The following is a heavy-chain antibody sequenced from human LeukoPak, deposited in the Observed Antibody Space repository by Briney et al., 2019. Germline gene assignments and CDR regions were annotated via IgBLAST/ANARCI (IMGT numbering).Heavy chain of an antibody. J-gene: IGHJ5*02. Sequence: GGSLRPSCAASGFTLSSYGMHWVRQAPGKGLEWVAVISYDGSNKYYADSVKGRFTISRDNSKNTLYLQMNSLRAEDTAVYYCAKDAAEYYYDSSGYLNWFDPWGQGTLVTVSS. CDR2: ISYDGSNK. V-gene: IGHV3-30*18. CDR1: GFTLSSYG. CDR3: AKDAAEYYYDSSGYLNWFDP. D-gene: IGHD3-22*01.